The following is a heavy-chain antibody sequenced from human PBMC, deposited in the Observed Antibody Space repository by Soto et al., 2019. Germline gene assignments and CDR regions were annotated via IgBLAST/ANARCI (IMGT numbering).Heavy chain of an antibody. CDR3: ARGDYFDRRFDD. J-gene: IGHJ4*02. Sequence: EVQLVESGGGLVQPGGSLRLSCAASGFTFSTHWMNWVRQAPGKGLEWVADIKQDETEKYYVDSVKGRFTISRDNAKNSLYLQMNSLRAEDTAIYYCARGDYFDRRFDDWGQGTLVTVSS. D-gene: IGHD3-22*01. CDR1: GFTFSTHW. V-gene: IGHV3-7*03. CDR2: IKQDETEK.